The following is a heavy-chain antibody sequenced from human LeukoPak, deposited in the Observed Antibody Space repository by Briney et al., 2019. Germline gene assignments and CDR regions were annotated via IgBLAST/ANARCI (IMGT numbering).Heavy chain of an antibody. CDR1: GFTLSSLA. Sequence: GGSLRLSCAASGFTLSSLAMHWVRQAPGKGPEWVSSSGTRSGTKYYADSVMGRFTISRDSAMNSVSLQINSLRAEDTAVYYCLLQMTYGELSDPDFRGQGTLVTVSS. V-gene: IGHV3-21*01. CDR2: SGTRSGTK. CDR3: LLQMTYGELSDPDF. J-gene: IGHJ4*02. D-gene: IGHD3-16*02.